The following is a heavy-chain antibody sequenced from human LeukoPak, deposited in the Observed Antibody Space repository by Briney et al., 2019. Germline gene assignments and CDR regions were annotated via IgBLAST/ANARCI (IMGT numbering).Heavy chain of an antibody. Sequence: SETLSLTCTVSGGSISSGDYSWSWIRQPPGKGLEWIGYIYYSGSTYYNPSLKSRVTISVDTSKNQFSLKLSSVTAADTAVYYCARTPRDGYNRFYYYYGMDVWGQGTTVTVSS. J-gene: IGHJ6*02. D-gene: IGHD5-24*01. V-gene: IGHV4-30-4*01. CDR2: IYYSGST. CDR1: GGSISSGDYS. CDR3: ARTPRDGYNRFYYYYGMDV.